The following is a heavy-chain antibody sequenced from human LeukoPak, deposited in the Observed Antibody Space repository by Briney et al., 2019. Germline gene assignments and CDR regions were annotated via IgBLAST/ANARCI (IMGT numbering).Heavy chain of an antibody. D-gene: IGHD1-26*01. Sequence: GASVKVSCKASGYTFSSYGISWVRQAPGQGLDWMGWISANNGNTNYAQKLQGRVTMTTDTSTSTAYMEPRSLRSDDTAVYYCARDGELYSGSKGLFDIWGQGTMVTVSS. CDR2: ISANNGNT. CDR3: ARDGELYSGSKGLFDI. V-gene: IGHV1-18*01. CDR1: GYTFSSYG. J-gene: IGHJ3*02.